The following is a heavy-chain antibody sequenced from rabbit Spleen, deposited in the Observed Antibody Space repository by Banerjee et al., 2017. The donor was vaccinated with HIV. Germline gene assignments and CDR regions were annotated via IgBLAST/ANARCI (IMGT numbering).Heavy chain of an antibody. Sequence: QLVESGGGLVQPGGSLKLSCKASGFDFSSYGVSWVRQAPGKGLEWIGYIDPVFSSTHYASWVNGRFTISSHNAQNTLYLQLNSLTAADTATYFCVRDQARMLDLWGPGTLVTVS. CDR3: VRDQARMLDL. CDR2: IDPVFSST. J-gene: IGHJ4*01. CDR1: GFDFSSYG. V-gene: IGHV1S7*01.